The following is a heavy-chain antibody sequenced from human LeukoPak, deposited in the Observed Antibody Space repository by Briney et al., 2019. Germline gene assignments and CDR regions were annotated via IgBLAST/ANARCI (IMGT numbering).Heavy chain of an antibody. Sequence: GSLRLSCAASGFTFSSYEMNWVRQAPGKGLEWVSYISSSGSTIYYADSVKGRFTISRDNAKNSLYLQMNSLRAEDTAVYYCARRNSGSYFSYMDVWGKGTTVTISS. CDR3: ARRNSGSYFSYMDV. J-gene: IGHJ6*03. D-gene: IGHD1-26*01. CDR1: GFTFSSYE. V-gene: IGHV3-48*03. CDR2: ISSSGSTI.